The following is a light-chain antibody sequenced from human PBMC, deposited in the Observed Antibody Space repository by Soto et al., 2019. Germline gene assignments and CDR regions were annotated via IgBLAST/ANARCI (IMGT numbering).Light chain of an antibody. J-gene: IGKJ3*01. CDR1: QRINSY. CDR3: QQSYSGPPT. CDR2: AAS. Sequence: DFPMTQSPSSLSASIGDRVTITCRASQRINSYLNWYQQKPGTAPKLLIYAASNLQSGVPSRFSGSGSGTDFTLTISSLQPGDFATYYCQQSYSGPPTFGPGTNVYIK. V-gene: IGKV1-39*01.